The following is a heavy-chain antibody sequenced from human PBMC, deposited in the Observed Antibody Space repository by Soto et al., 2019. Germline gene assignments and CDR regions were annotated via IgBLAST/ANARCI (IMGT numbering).Heavy chain of an antibody. D-gene: IGHD5-12*01. V-gene: IGHV3-23*01. CDR3: SKWNGYGDQ. CDR2: ISGGGDST. CDR1: GFTFSTNS. Sequence: EVQLLESGGGLVQPGGSLRLSCAASGFTFSTNSMTWVRQAPGTGLEWVCGISGGGDSTHYADSVKGRFTISRDNSKNMVYLQMNILTADDTAVYFCSKWNGYGDQWGQGTLVTVSS. J-gene: IGHJ5*02.